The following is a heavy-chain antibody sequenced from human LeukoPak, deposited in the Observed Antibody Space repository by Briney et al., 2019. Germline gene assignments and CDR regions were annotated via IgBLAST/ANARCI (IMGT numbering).Heavy chain of an antibody. D-gene: IGHD5-18*01. CDR3: ARTPGYSYGYSFDY. Sequence: SETLSLTCTVSGGSISSYYWSWIRQPPGKGLEWIGYIYYSGSTNYNPSLKSRVTISVDTSKNQFSLKLSSVTAADTAVYYCARTPGYSYGYSFDYWGQGTLVTVSS. J-gene: IGHJ4*02. CDR1: GGSISSYY. V-gene: IGHV4-59*08. CDR2: IYYSGST.